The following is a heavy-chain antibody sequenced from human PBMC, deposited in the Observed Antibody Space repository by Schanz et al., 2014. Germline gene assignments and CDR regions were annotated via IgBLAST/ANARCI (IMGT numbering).Heavy chain of an antibody. D-gene: IGHD6-13*01. CDR1: GYTFTTYY. J-gene: IGHJ5*02. V-gene: IGHV1-46*01. Sequence: QVQLVQSGAEVKKPGASVKVYCKASGYTFTTYYLHWVRQAPGQGLEWMGIINPTGGSTTYAEEFLGRVTMTSDTSTSTVYMDLSSLSFGDTAVYYCATERVGFSNSLDPWGQGTLVTVSS. CDR3: ATERVGFSNSLDP. CDR2: INPTGGST.